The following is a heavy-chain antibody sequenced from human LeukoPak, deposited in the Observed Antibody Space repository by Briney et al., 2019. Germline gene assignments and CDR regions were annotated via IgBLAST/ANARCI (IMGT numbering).Heavy chain of an antibody. V-gene: IGHV3-21*01. CDR3: AREEAYCAGDCSPA. D-gene: IGHD2-21*02. CDR1: GFTFSSYN. Sequence: GGSLRLSCAASGFTFSSYNMIWVRQAPGKGLEWVSSITISSTYIYYADSVRGRFTISRDNAKNSLYLQMNNLRAEDTAVYYCAREEAYCAGDCSPAWDQGTLVTVSP. CDR2: ITISSTYI. J-gene: IGHJ5*02.